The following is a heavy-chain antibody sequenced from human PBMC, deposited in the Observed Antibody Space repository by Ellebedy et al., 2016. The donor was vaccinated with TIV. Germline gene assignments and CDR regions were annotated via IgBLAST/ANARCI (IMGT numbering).Heavy chain of an antibody. D-gene: IGHD5-18*01. CDR2: IYSGGST. Sequence: GESLKTSCAASEFTVSNNYMSWVRQPPGKGLEWVSLIYSGGSTYYVDAVKGRFTISRDNSKNIVYLQMNSMRVEDTAVYYCTRRYNWGQGTLVTVSS. V-gene: IGHV3-53*03. CDR1: EFTVSNNY. J-gene: IGHJ4*02. CDR3: TRRYN.